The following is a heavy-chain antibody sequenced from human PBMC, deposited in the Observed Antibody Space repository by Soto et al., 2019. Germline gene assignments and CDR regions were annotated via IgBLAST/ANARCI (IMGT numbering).Heavy chain of an antibody. Sequence: EVQLVESGGGLVQPGGSLRLSCAASGFTFSSYSMNWVRQAPGKGLEWVSYNSSSGTTMYYADSVKGRFTISRDSAKNSLYLQMNSLRAEDTAVYYCARGAETGYSGVDYWGQGTLVTVSS. J-gene: IGHJ4*02. V-gene: IGHV3-48*01. CDR1: GFTFSSYS. CDR3: ARGAETGYSGVDY. D-gene: IGHD6-25*01. CDR2: NSSSGTTM.